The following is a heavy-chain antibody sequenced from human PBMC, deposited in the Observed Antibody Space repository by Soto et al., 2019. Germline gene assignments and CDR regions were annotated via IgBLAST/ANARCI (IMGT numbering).Heavy chain of an antibody. CDR3: VKNRGGIAGAGSLDF. CDR2: IPGSGGNT. J-gene: IGHJ4*02. CDR1: GFTFTAFA. Sequence: PGGSLRLSCGASGFTFTAFAMTWVRQAPGKGLEWVSGIPGSGGNTYYADSVKGRFTISTDNSKNTLYLHMNTLRAEYTATHYCVKNRGGIAGAGSLDFWGQGPPVAAFS. V-gene: IGHV3-23*01. D-gene: IGHD6-13*01.